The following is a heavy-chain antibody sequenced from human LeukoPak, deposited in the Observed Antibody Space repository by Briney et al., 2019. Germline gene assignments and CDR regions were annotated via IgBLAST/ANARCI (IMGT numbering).Heavy chain of an antibody. CDR2: IYPADSDT. D-gene: IGHD2-2*01. Sequence: GESLKISCKGSGYSFTIYSIGWVRQMPGKGLEWMGIIYPADSDTRYSPSFQGQVTVSADKSISTAYLHWSSLKASDTAMYYCARRQGCSSTSCPPDSWGQGTLVTVSS. J-gene: IGHJ4*02. V-gene: IGHV5-51*01. CDR1: GYSFTIYS. CDR3: ARRQGCSSTSCPPDS.